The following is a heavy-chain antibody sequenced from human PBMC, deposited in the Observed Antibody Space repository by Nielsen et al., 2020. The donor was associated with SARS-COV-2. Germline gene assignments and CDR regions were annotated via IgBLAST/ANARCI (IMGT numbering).Heavy chain of an antibody. Sequence: SETLSLTCTVSGGSISSGGYYWSWIRQHPGKGLEWIGYIYYSGSTNYNPSLKSRVTISVDTSKNQFSLKLSSVTAADTAVYYCAREGWGGLGGWSIQRYGMDVWGQGTTVTVSS. CDR1: GGSISSGGYY. D-gene: IGHD6-19*01. CDR2: IYYSGST. V-gene: IGHV4-61*08. CDR3: AREGWGGLGGWSIQRYGMDV. J-gene: IGHJ6*02.